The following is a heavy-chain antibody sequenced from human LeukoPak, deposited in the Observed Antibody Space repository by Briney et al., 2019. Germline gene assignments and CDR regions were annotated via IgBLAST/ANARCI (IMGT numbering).Heavy chain of an antibody. D-gene: IGHD1-26*01. V-gene: IGHV3-21*01. Sequence: SGGSLRLSCAASGFTFSSYSMNWVRQAPGKGLEWVSSISSSSSYIYYADSVKGRFTISRDNAKNSLYLQMNSLRAEDTAVYYCASQSLVGATTSGGFDYWGQGTLVTVSS. CDR2: ISSSSSYI. CDR1: GFTFSSYS. J-gene: IGHJ4*02. CDR3: ASQSLVGATTSGGFDY.